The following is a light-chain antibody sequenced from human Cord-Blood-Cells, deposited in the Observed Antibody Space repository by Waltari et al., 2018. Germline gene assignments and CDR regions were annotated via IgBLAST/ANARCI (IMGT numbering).Light chain of an antibody. CDR1: QSISSY. V-gene: IGKV1-39*01. CDR2: AAS. J-gene: IGKJ5*01. CDR3: QQSYSTPPVT. Sequence: DIQMTQSPSSLSAYVGDRVTITCRASQSISSYLNWYQQKPGKAPKLLIYAASSLQSGVPSRFSGSGSGTDFTLTISSLQPEDFATYYCQQSYSTPPVTCGQGTRLEIK.